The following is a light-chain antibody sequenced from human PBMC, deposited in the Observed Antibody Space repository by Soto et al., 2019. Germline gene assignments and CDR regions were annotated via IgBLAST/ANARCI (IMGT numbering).Light chain of an antibody. CDR2: DAS. Sequence: EVVMTQSPGTLSVSPGERATLSCRASQNIRSNLAWYQQKPGQAPRLLIFDASKRATGIPARFSGGGSGTDFTLTISRLEPEDFAVYYCQQYGSSPLTFGGGTKVEIK. V-gene: IGKV3-20*01. CDR1: QNIRSN. CDR3: QQYGSSPLT. J-gene: IGKJ4*01.